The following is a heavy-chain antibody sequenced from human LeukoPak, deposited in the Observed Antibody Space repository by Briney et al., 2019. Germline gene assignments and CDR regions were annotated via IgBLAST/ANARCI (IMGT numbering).Heavy chain of an antibody. CDR1: GFSLSTSGMR. CDR3: AREKLGPNYFDY. V-gene: IGHV2-70*04. Sequence: ESGPALVKPTQTLILTCTFSGFSLSTSGMRVSWIRQPPGKALEWLARIDWDDDKFYSTSLKTRLTISKDTSKNQVVLTMTNMDPVDTATYYCAREKLGPNYFDYWGQGTLVTVSS. CDR2: IDWDDDK. D-gene: IGHD7-27*01. J-gene: IGHJ4*02.